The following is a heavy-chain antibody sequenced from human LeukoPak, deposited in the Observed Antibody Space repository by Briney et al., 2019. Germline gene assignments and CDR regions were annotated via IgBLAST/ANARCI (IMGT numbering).Heavy chain of an antibody. J-gene: IGHJ4*02. D-gene: IGHD3-10*01. CDR3: ARESDEGSY. Sequence: PSETLSLTCTVSGGSISSSSYYWGWIRQPPGKGLEWIGSIYYSGSTYYNPSLKSRVTISVDTSKNQFSLKLSSVTAADTAVYYCARESDEGSYWGQGTLVTVSS. CDR1: GGSISSSSYY. V-gene: IGHV4-39*07. CDR2: IYYSGST.